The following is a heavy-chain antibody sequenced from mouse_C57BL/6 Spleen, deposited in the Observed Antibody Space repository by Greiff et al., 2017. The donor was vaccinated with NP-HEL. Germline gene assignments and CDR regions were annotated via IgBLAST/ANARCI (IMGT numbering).Heavy chain of an antibody. Sequence: EVMLVESGGGLVQPKGSLKLSCAASGFSFNTYAMNWVRQAPGKGLEWVARIRSKSNNYATYYADSVKDRFTISRDDSESMLYLQMNNLKTEDTAMYYCVRDREPRGYAMDYWGQGTSVTVSS. CDR3: VRDREPRGYAMDY. CDR2: IRSKSNNYAT. V-gene: IGHV10-1*01. CDR1: GFSFNTYA. J-gene: IGHJ4*01.